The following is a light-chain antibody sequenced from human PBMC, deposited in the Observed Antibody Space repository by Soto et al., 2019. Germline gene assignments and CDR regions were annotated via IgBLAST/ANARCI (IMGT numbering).Light chain of an antibody. CDR1: QSVSSN. Sequence: EIVMTQSPATLSVSPGERATLSCRASQSVSSNLAWYQQKPGQAPRLLIYGASTRATGIPARFSGSGSGTEFTLTISRLQSEDFAVYYCQQYNIWPPKYTFGQGTKLEIK. J-gene: IGKJ2*01. CDR2: GAS. CDR3: QQYNIWPPKYT. V-gene: IGKV3-15*01.